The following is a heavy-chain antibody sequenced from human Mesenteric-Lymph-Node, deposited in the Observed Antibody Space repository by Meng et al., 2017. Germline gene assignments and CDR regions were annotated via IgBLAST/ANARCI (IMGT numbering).Heavy chain of an antibody. V-gene: IGHV4-4*07. CDR1: GGFISSYY. CDR3: ARGEVYDF. J-gene: IGHJ4*02. CDR2: IYTSGST. Sequence: QVQLQESGPGLVKPAETLSLTGTVSGGFISSYYWSWIRQPAGKGLEWIGRIYTSGSTNYNPSLKSRVTISADTSTNQFSLKLTSVTAADTAVYYCARGEVYDFWGQGTLVTVSS. D-gene: IGHD2-8*01.